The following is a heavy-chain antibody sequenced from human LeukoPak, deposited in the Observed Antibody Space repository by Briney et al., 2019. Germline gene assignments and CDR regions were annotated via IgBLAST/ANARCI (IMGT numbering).Heavy chain of an antibody. J-gene: IGHJ2*01. CDR3: ARSDVLVITPGRLWYYDL. D-gene: IGHD3-22*01. V-gene: IGHV4-34*01. CDR1: GGSFSGYY. Sequence: SETLSLTCAVYGGSFSGYYWSWIRQPPGKGLEWIGEINHSGSTNYNPSLNRRVTISVDTSKNQFSLKLSSVTAAHTAVYYCARSDVLVITPGRLWYYDLWGRGTMVTVSS. CDR2: INHSGST.